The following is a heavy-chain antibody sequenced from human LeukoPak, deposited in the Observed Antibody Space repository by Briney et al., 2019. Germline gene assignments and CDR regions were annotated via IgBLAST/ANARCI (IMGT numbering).Heavy chain of an antibody. CDR2: ISGSGGST. V-gene: IGHV3-23*01. Sequence: GGSLRLSCAASGFTFSSYAMSWVRQAPGKGLEWVSGISGSGGSTYYADSVKGRFTISRDNSKNTLYLQMNSLRAEDTAVYYCAKSGYISGWPYCFDFWGQGTLVTVSS. D-gene: IGHD6-19*01. J-gene: IGHJ4*02. CDR3: AKSGYISGWPYCFDF. CDR1: GFTFSSYA.